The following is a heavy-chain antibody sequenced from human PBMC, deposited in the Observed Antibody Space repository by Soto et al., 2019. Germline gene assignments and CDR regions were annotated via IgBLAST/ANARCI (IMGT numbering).Heavy chain of an antibody. J-gene: IGHJ6*02. D-gene: IGHD2-15*01. Sequence: QVQLVESGGGLVRPGGSLRLSCAASGFTFSDYYMNWVRQAPGKGLEWISYISSSGNIIYYADSVKGRFAISRDNAKNSVYLQMNSLRAEDTAVYYCAREGEFSSVCVACGMDVWGQGTTVSVSS. V-gene: IGHV3-11*01. CDR2: ISSSGNII. CDR1: GFTFSDYY. CDR3: AREGEFSSVCVACGMDV.